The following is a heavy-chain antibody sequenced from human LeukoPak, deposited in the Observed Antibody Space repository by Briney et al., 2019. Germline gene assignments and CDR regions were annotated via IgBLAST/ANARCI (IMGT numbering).Heavy chain of an antibody. CDR2: FHPKDADM. V-gene: IGHV1-24*01. Sequence: GSVKVSCKVSGYSVTEVAIHWVRQTPGEWLEWMGGFHPKDADMIYAQKFQGRVTMTQDTSTDTVYMELSSLRFEDTAISYCATVQYALLPGYLNQMEVWGKGTTVTISS. CDR1: GYSVTEVA. CDR3: ATVQYALLPGYLNQMEV. D-gene: IGHD3-9*01. J-gene: IGHJ6*04.